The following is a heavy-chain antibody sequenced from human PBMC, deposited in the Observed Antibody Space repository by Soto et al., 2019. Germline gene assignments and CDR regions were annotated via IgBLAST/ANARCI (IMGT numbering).Heavy chain of an antibody. J-gene: IGHJ4*02. CDR2: ISVTGYST. D-gene: IGHD6-6*01. CDR1: GVTFSSYA. CDR3: VRARDRAYFFDY. Sequence: QLLESGGDLVQPGGSLTLSCEVSGVTFSSYAMSWVRQAPGKGLEWVAGISVTGYSTFYAEFVEGRFTISRDNSKNSVAVHMSRLRADDTARYYCVRARDRAYFFDYWGPGTPVPVSS. V-gene: IGHV3-23*01.